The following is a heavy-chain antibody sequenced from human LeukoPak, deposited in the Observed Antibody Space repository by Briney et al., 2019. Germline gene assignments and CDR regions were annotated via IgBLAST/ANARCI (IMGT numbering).Heavy chain of an antibody. J-gene: IGHJ4*02. CDR1: GFTFSSYE. CDR2: ISSSGSSI. CDR3: ARDRSRAEPFDY. Sequence: GGSLRLPCAASGFTFSSYEMNWVRQAPGKGLEWVSYISSSGSSIYYADSVKGRFTMSRDNGKKSLYLQMNRLRVEDTAVYYCARDRSRAEPFDYWGQGTLVTVSS. V-gene: IGHV3-48*03.